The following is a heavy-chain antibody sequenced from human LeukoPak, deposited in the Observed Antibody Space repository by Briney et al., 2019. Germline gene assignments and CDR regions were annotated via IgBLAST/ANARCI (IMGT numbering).Heavy chain of an antibody. J-gene: IGHJ4*02. CDR3: ARIVRGDAFDY. CDR2: VYYSGST. D-gene: IGHD3-16*01. V-gene: IGHV4-39*02. Sequence: WIRQPPGKGLECIGTVYYSGSTDYKPSLKSRVTISLDTSKNHFSLRLSSVTAADTAVYFCARIVRGDAFDYWGQGTLVTVSP.